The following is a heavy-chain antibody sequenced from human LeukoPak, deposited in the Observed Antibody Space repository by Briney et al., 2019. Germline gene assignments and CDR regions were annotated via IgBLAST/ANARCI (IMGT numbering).Heavy chain of an antibody. J-gene: IGHJ4*02. CDR2: IYDSGST. CDR3: ARGGYYYDSSGYYVLDY. D-gene: IGHD3-22*01. Sequence: PSETLSLTCTVSGGSIRSSYYYWGWIRQPPGKGLEWIGSIYDSGSTCYNPSLKSRVTISVDTSKNQFSLKLSSVTAADTAVYYCARGGYYYDSSGYYVLDYWGQGTLVTVSS. V-gene: IGHV4-39*01. CDR1: GGSIRSSYYY.